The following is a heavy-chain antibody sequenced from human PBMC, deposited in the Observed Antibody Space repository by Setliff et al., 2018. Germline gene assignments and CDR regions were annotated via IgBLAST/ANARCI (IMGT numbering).Heavy chain of an antibody. J-gene: IGHJ4*02. CDR3: ARVGIFGGGYFDF. D-gene: IGHD3-3*01. Sequence: GGSLRLSCAASGFTLSSYWMHWVRQAPGKGLVWVSRINSDGSSTSYADSVKGRFTISRDNAKNSLYLQMNSLRPEDTAVYYCARVGIFGGGYFDFWGQGTLVTVSS. V-gene: IGHV3-74*01. CDR1: GFTLSSYW. CDR2: INSDGSST.